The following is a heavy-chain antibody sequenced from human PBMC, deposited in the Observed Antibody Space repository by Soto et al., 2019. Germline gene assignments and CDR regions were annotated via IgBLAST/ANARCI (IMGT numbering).Heavy chain of an antibody. Sequence: QVQLVQSGAEVKEPGASVIVSCKASGYYFTGYHIQWVRQAPGQGLDRMGWINTNTGDTMYAQNLQGRATMTRDTSINTAYLELIILTSDDTAVYYFARWVGASNWFDPWGQGTLVTVSS. CDR2: INTNTGDT. D-gene: IGHD1-26*01. CDR3: ARWVGASNWFDP. V-gene: IGHV1-2*02. CDR1: GYYFTGYH. J-gene: IGHJ5*02.